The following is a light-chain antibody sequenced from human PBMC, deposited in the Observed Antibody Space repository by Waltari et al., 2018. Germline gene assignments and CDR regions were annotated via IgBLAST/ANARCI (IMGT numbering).Light chain of an antibody. CDR3: CSYAGSYTFDVV. CDR1: HSDVGGYNY. Sequence: QSAMTQPRSVSGSPGQSVTISCTGPHSDVGGYNYVSWYQQHPGKAPKLMIYDGSTRPSGFPDRFSGSKSGTTASLTSAGLQAEDEADYSCCSYAGSYTFDVVFGGGTKLTVL. CDR2: DGS. J-gene: IGLJ2*01. V-gene: IGLV2-11*01.